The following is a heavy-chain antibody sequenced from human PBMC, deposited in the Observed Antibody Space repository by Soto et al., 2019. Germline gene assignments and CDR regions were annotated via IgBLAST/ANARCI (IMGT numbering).Heavy chain of an antibody. J-gene: IGHJ5*02. D-gene: IGHD3-10*01. CDR1: GYTFTSYA. CDR2: INAGNGNT. CDR3: ARGYGGPASWFDP. Sequence: QVQLVQSGAEVKKPGASVKVSCKASGYTFTSYAMHWVRQAPGQRLEWMGWINAGNGNTKYSQKVQGRVTITRDTSASTAYMELSSLRSEDTAVYYCARGYGGPASWFDPWGHGTLVTVSS. V-gene: IGHV1-3*01.